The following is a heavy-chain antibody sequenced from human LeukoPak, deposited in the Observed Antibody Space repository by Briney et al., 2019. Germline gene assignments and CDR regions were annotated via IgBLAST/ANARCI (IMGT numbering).Heavy chain of an antibody. CDR2: IIPIVGIS. J-gene: IGHJ3*02. CDR1: GGTFSSYA. CDR3: ASGIPAAGTGAFDI. V-gene: IGHV1-69*04. Sequence: SVKVSCKASGGTFSSYAISWVRQAPGQGLEWMGRIIPIVGISNYAQKFQGRVTITADKSTRTAYMELSSLRSEDTALYYCASGIPAAGTGAFDIWGQGTMVTVSS. D-gene: IGHD6-13*01.